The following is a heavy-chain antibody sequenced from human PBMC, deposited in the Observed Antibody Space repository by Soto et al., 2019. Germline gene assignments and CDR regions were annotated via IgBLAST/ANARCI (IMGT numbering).Heavy chain of an antibody. J-gene: IGHJ3*02. Sequence: QVHLQESGPGLVKPSQTLSLTCTVSGGSLTSNGYYWSWIRQSPEKGLEWLGYIYYSGTTHFNPSLKSRLSISMDTSNNQFSLNLTSVTAPDTAVYFCARDLLYRAVFEIWGQGTLVTVSA. CDR3: ARDLLYRAVFEI. V-gene: IGHV4-31*03. CDR2: IYYSGTT. D-gene: IGHD3-3*01. CDR1: GGSLTSNGYY.